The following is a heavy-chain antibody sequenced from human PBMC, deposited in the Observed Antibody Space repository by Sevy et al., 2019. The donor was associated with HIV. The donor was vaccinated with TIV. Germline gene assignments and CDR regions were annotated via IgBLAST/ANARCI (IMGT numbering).Heavy chain of an antibody. V-gene: IGHV3-48*02. CDR3: VRDGYCSGGACYLLDYYFDL. D-gene: IGHD2-15*01. CDR2: ISTSANTI. Sequence: GGSLRLSCVASGFNFSTYSMNWVRQAPGKGLEWISYISTSANTIHYSDSVKGRFTTSRENAKKSLTLHMNSLRDEDTAVYYCVRDGYCSGGACYLLDYYFDLWGQGTLVTVSS. CDR1: GFNFSTYS. J-gene: IGHJ4*02.